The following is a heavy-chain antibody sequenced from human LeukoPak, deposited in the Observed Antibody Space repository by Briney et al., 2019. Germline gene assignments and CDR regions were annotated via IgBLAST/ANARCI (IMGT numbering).Heavy chain of an antibody. J-gene: IGHJ4*02. CDR1: GFTFSSYA. V-gene: IGHV3-30-3*01. D-gene: IGHD5-12*01. Sequence: PGGSLRLSCAASGFTFSSYAMHWVRQAPGKGLVWVAVISYDGSNKYYADSVKGRFTISRDNSKNTLYLQMNSLRAEDTAVYYCARSPGYDGYFDYWGQGTLVTVSS. CDR2: ISYDGSNK. CDR3: ARSPGYDGYFDY.